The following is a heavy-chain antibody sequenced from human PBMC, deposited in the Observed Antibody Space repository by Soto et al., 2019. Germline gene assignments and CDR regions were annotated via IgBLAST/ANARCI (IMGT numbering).Heavy chain of an antibody. J-gene: IGHJ2*01. V-gene: IGHV4-59*08. D-gene: IGHD4-17*01. Sequence: QVQLQESGPGLVKPSETLSLTCTVSGDSISTYYWSWIRQPPGKGLEWIGYMYHTGSTNYNPSLKSRVTISIDTSKNQLSLKLSSMTAADTAVYYCARHPDYGDYVTQWYFDLWGRGTLVTVSS. CDR2: MYHTGST. CDR1: GDSISTYY. CDR3: ARHPDYGDYVTQWYFDL.